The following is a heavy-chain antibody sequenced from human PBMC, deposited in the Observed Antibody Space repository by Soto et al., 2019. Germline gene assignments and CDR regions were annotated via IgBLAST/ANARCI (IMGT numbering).Heavy chain of an antibody. D-gene: IGHD3-10*01. Sequence: PSETLSLTCTVSGGSISSGDYYWSWIRQPPGKGLEWIGYIYYSGSTYYNPSLKSRVTISVDTSKNQFSLKLSSVTAADTAVYYCARDLRITMVRGVCYYYGMDVWGQGTTVTVSS. V-gene: IGHV4-30-4*01. J-gene: IGHJ6*02. CDR3: ARDLRITMVRGVCYYYGMDV. CDR2: IYYSGST. CDR1: GGSISSGDYY.